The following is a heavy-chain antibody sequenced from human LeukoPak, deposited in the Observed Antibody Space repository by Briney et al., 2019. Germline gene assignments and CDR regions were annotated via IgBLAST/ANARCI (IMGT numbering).Heavy chain of an antibody. D-gene: IGHD1/OR15-1a*01. CDR3: ARQKWEQQGRDYYFNGLDV. V-gene: IGHV4-4*02. CDR1: IGSISSSKW. J-gene: IGHJ6*02. CDR2: IYLYGTT. Sequence: SETLSLTCSVSIGSISSSKWWSWVRQSPVKGLEWIGEIYLYGTTNYNPSFTSRVTMSVDRSRNQFSLKLTSVTAADTAIYYCARQKWEQQGRDYYFNGLDVWGPGTTVIVSS.